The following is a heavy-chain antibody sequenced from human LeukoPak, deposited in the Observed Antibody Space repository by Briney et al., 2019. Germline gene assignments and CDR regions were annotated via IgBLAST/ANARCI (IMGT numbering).Heavy chain of an antibody. CDR1: GGSFRGYY. CDR3: ARGSDLAFVDTAMVTSYFDY. Sequence: SETLSLTCAVYGGSFRGYYWSWIRQPPGKGLEWIGEINHSGSTNYNPSLKSRVTISVDTSKNQFSLKLSSVTAADTAVYYCARGSDLAFVDTAMVTSYFDYWGQGTLVTVSS. J-gene: IGHJ4*02. D-gene: IGHD5-18*01. V-gene: IGHV4-34*01. CDR2: INHSGST.